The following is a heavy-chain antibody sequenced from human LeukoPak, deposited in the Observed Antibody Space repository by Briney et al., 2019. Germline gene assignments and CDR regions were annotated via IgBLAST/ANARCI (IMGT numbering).Heavy chain of an antibody. D-gene: IGHD6-13*01. CDR1: GYSFTSYW. Sequence: GESLKISCKGSGYSFTSYWIGWVRQMPGKGLEWMGIIYPGDSDTRYSPSFQGQVTISADKSISTAYLQWSSLKASDTAMYYCASGGIAAAALVPNWFDPWGQGTLVTVSS. V-gene: IGHV5-51*01. CDR2: IYPGDSDT. J-gene: IGHJ5*02. CDR3: ASGGIAAAALVPNWFDP.